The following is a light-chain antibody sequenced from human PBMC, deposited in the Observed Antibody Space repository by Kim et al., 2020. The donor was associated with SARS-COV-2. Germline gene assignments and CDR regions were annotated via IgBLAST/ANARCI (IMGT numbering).Light chain of an antibody. Sequence: DIQMTQSPSSLSSSVGDRVTITCRATQSIHNYLNWYQQKPGKAPKLLINGASSLQRGVPSRFSGRGSGTDFTLTISSLQPEDFATYYCQQSYNTPFTFGPGTKVDIK. V-gene: IGKV1-39*01. CDR1: QSIHNY. J-gene: IGKJ3*01. CDR3: QQSYNTPFT. CDR2: GAS.